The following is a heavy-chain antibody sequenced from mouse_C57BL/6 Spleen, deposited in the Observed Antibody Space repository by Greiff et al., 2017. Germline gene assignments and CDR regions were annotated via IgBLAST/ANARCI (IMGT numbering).Heavy chain of an antibody. CDR2: IDPNSGGT. D-gene: IGHD2-4*01. Sequence: QVQLQQPGAELVKPGASVKLSCKASGYTFTIYWMHWVKQRPGRGLEWIGRIDPNSGGTKYNEKFKSKATLTVDKPSSTAYMQLSSLTSEDSAVYYCARWRLYDYDERGLDYWGQGTTLTVSS. J-gene: IGHJ2*01. CDR3: ARWRLYDYDERGLDY. CDR1: GYTFTIYW. V-gene: IGHV1-72*01.